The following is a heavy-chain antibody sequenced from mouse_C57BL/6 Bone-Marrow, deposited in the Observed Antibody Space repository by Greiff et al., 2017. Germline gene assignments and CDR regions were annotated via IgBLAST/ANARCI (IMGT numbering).Heavy chain of an antibody. V-gene: IGHV1-81*01. CDR3: AREPHYYGSSYWFAY. Sequence: VKLQQSGAELARPGASVKLSCKASGYTFTSYGISWVKQRTGQGLEWIGEIYPRSGNTYYNEKFKGKATLTADKSSSTAYMELRSLTSEDSAVYFCAREPHYYGSSYWFAYWGQGTLVTVSA. J-gene: IGHJ3*01. CDR2: IYPRSGNT. CDR1: GYTFTSYG. D-gene: IGHD1-1*01.